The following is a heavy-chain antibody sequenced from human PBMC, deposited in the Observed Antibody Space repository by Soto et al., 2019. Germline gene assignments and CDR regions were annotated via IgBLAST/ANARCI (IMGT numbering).Heavy chain of an antibody. Sequence: SETLSLTCTVSGGSISSGDYYWSWIRQHPGKGLEWIGYIYYSGSTYYNPSLKSRVTISVDTSKNQFSLKLSSVTAADTAVYYCARDAFDSSGYYFFDYWGQGTLVTVSS. D-gene: IGHD3-22*01. V-gene: IGHV4-31*03. CDR3: ARDAFDSSGYYFFDY. CDR2: IYYSGST. CDR1: GGSISSGDYY. J-gene: IGHJ4*02.